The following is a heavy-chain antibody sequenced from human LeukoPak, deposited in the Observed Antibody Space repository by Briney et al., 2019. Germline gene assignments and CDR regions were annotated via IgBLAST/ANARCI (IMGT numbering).Heavy chain of an antibody. CDR2: IFYTGST. V-gene: IGHV4-39*01. Sequence: KPPETLSLTCSISGDSISSRTYYWAWVRQPPGKGLEWIGSIFYTGSTYYNPPLEGRLTMSVDTSNNQFSLRLNSVTAADTAVYYCARQGYSYGKSDYGIDVWGQGTTVTVSS. J-gene: IGHJ6*02. D-gene: IGHD5-18*01. CDR3: ARQGYSYGKSDYGIDV. CDR1: GDSISSRTYY.